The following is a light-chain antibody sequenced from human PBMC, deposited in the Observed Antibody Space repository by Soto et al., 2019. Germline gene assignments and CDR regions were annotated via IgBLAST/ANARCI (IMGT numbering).Light chain of an antibody. CDR1: QSITNY. V-gene: IGKV1-39*01. Sequence: DIQMTQSPSSLSVFVGDRVTITCRASQSITNYLNWYQQKPGKAPKLLVYAASSLQSGVPSRFSGNGSWSDFTLTISSLQPEDFASYYCQQSDSYPYTFGQGTKLEIK. J-gene: IGKJ2*01. CDR3: QQSDSYPYT. CDR2: AAS.